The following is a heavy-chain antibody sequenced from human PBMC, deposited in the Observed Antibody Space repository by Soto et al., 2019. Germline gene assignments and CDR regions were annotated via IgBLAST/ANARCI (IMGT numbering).Heavy chain of an antibody. CDR1: GGSFSGYY. J-gene: IGHJ6*02. CDR3: ARGRLHDYGDYSYYYYGMDV. V-gene: IGHV4-34*01. Sequence: QVQLQQWGAGLLKPSETLSLTCAVYGGSFSGYYWSWIRQPPGKGLEWIGEINHSGSTNYNPSLKSRGTISVDTSKNQFSLKLSYVTAADTAVYYCARGRLHDYGDYSYYYYGMDVWGQGTTVTVSS. CDR2: INHSGST. D-gene: IGHD4-17*01.